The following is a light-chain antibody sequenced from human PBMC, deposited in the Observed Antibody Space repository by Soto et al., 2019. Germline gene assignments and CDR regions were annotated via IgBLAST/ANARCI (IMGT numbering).Light chain of an antibody. CDR3: QQYNRFST. J-gene: IGKJ1*01. V-gene: IGKV1-5*02. Sequence: DIQMTQSPPPFSHFEEAGVTIICGASQSISRTLAWYQQKPGKAPKLLIFEASTLESGVPSRFSGSGSGTEFTLTVSSLQPDDFATYYCQQYNRFSTFGQGTKVDIK. CDR1: QSISRT. CDR2: EAS.